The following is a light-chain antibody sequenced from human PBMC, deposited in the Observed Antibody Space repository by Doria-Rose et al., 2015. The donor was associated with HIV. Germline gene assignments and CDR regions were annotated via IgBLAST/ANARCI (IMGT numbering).Light chain of an antibody. J-gene: IGKJ1*01. CDR3: HQYGTSWT. CDR1: QSFSSTY. CDR2: DGS. V-gene: IGKV3-20*01. Sequence: TQSPGTLSLSPGERATLSCRASQSFSSTYLAWYQQKPGQAPSLLIYDGSTRATGIPDRFSASGSVTDFTLTINRLGPEDFALYYCHQYGTSWTFGQGAKVEI.